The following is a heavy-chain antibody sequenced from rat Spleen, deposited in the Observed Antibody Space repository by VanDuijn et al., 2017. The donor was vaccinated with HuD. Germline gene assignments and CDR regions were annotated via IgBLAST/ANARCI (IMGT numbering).Heavy chain of an antibody. CDR3: ARHLREASGVMDV. CDR1: GLSLTSYG. J-gene: IGHJ4*01. D-gene: IGHD4-1*01. Sequence: QVQLKESGPGLVQPSQTLSLTCTVSGLSLTSYGVSWVRQPPGKGLEWIAAIWSGGSTYYNSALKSRLSISRDTSKSQVFLKMNSLQPEDIGTYYCARHLREASGVMDVWGQGASVTVSS. V-gene: IGHV2S8*01. CDR2: IWSGGST.